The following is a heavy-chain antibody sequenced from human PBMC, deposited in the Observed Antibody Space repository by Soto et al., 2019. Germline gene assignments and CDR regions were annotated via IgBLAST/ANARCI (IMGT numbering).Heavy chain of an antibody. CDR3: ARYRYHWNKPAY. CDR2: IWSDGSNK. V-gene: IGHV3-33*01. J-gene: IGHJ4*02. D-gene: IGHD1-20*01. CDR1: GFTFSSYG. Sequence: QVQLVESGGGVVQPGRSLRLSCAASGFTFSSYGMHWVRQAPGKGLEWVAVIWSDGSNKYYADYVKGGFIISRDNSKNTLYLHMNSLRAEDTAVYYCARYRYHWNKPAYWGQGTLVTVFS.